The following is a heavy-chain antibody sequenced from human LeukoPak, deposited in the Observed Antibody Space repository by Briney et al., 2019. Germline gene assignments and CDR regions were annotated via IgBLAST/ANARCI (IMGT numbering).Heavy chain of an antibody. J-gene: IGHJ4*02. V-gene: IGHV4-4*07. CDR3: ARGSKGWTLIDY. Sequence: PSETLSLTCTVSGGSISSHCWSWIRQPAGKGLEWIGRIYSSGSTNYNPSLKSRVTMSVDTSKNQFSLKLSSVTAADTAVYYCARGSKGWTLIDYWGQGTPVTVSS. CDR1: GGSISSHC. CDR2: IYSSGST. D-gene: IGHD2-15*01.